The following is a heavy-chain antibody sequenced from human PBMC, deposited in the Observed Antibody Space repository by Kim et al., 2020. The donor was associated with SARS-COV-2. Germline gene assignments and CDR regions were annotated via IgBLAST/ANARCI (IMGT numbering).Heavy chain of an antibody. J-gene: IGHJ6*02. CDR2: IIPIFGTA. D-gene: IGHD3-10*01. CDR1: GGTFSSYA. Sequence: SVKVSCKASGGTFSSYAISWVRQAPGQGLEWMGGIIPIFGTANYAQKFQGRVTITADESTSTAYMELSSLRSEDTAVYYCASTSGSYNDYYYYGMDVWGQGTTVTVSS. V-gene: IGHV1-69*13. CDR3: ASTSGSYNDYYYYGMDV.